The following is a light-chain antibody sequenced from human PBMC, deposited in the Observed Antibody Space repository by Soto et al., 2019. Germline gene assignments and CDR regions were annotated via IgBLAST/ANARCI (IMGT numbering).Light chain of an antibody. CDR2: EVS. V-gene: IGLV2-14*01. J-gene: IGLJ1*01. CDR3: SSYTSSSTHNYV. Sequence: QSVLTQPASVSGSPGRSITISCTGTSSDVGDYNYVSWYQQHPGKAPKLMIYEVSNRPSGVSNRFSGSKSGNTASLTISGLQAEDEADYFCSSYTSSSTHNYVFGTGTEVTVL. CDR1: SSDVGDYNY.